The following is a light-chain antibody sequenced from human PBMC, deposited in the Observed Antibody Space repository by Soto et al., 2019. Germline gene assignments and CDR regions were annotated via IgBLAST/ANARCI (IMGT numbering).Light chain of an antibody. CDR3: QQSHSSPLS. CDR1: QCISRN. Sequence: MTQSPTLLAASTGDRVDITRRVSQCISRNLNWYQQKPGKAPELLIYTASNLQSGVPSRFSGSGSGTDFALTISSLQPEDSAVYYCQQSHSSPLSFGGGTKVDIK. J-gene: IGKJ4*01. CDR2: TAS. V-gene: IGKV1-39*01.